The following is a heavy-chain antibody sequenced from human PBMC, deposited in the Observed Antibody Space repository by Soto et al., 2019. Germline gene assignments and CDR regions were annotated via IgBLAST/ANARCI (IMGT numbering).Heavy chain of an antibody. CDR1: GFTFISYA. V-gene: IGHV3-23*01. J-gene: IGHJ4*02. Sequence: WGSVRLSCSASGFTFISYAMSWFRQAPGNGVEWVSAISFSGGSTYYADSVKVRFTISRDNSKNTLYLQMKSLRAEDTAVYYCAKGIRKSYSYFDYWGQGTLVTVSS. CDR3: AKGIRKSYSYFDY. D-gene: IGHD2-21*01. CDR2: ISFSGGST.